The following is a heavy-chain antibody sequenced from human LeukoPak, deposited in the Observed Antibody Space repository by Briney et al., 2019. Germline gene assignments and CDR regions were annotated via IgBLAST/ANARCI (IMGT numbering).Heavy chain of an antibody. CDR2: IYPGDSNT. CDR3: ARHNCYDS. D-gene: IGHD3-16*01. Sequence: GESLMISCKASGYSFSNYWIAWVRQMPGKGLEWMGMIYPGDSNTIYSPSLQGQVTMSADKSISTAYLQWSSLKASDSAMYFCARHNCYDSWGQGTLVTVSS. V-gene: IGHV5-51*01. J-gene: IGHJ4*02. CDR1: GYSFSNYW.